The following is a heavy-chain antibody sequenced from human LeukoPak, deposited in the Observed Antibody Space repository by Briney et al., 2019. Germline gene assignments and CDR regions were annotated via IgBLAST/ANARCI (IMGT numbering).Heavy chain of an antibody. D-gene: IGHD3-16*01. CDR2: IYSGGST. Sequence: TGGALRLSCTASGFIASSNYMSWVRQAPGKGLEWVSLIYSGGSTYYADSVMGRSTISRDKSNNTLYLQMNSLRAEDTAVYYCTTVADYVWGSYLPLDYWGQGTLVTVSS. J-gene: IGHJ4*02. V-gene: IGHV3-53*01. CDR3: TTVADYVWGSYLPLDY. CDR1: GFIASSNY.